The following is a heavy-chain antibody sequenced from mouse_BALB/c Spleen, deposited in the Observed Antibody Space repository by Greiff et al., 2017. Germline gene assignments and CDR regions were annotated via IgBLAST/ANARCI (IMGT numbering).Heavy chain of an antibody. CDR2: INPSNGGT. V-gene: IGHV1S81*02. CDR3: TRSGNYLYYAMDY. D-gene: IGHD2-1*01. Sequence: QVHVKQSGAELVKPGASVKLSCKASGYTFTSYYMYWVKQRPGQGLEWIGEINPSNGGTNFNEKFKSKATLTVDKSSSTAYMQLSSLTSEDSAVYYCTRSGNYLYYAMDYWGQGTSVTVSS. CDR1: GYTFTSYY. J-gene: IGHJ4*01.